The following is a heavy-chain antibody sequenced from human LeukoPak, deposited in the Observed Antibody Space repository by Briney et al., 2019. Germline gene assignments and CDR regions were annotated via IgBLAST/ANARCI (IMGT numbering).Heavy chain of an antibody. CDR3: ARDSGITGIPDY. J-gene: IGHJ4*02. Sequence: SETLSLTCTVAGGSISSGSYYWSWTRQPAGKGLGWIGRIYTGGSTNYNPSLKSRVTISVDTSKNQFSLKLSSVTAADTAVYYCARDSGITGIPDYWGQGTLVTVSS. CDR1: GGSISSGSYY. V-gene: IGHV4-61*02. D-gene: IGHD1-20*01. CDR2: IYTGGST.